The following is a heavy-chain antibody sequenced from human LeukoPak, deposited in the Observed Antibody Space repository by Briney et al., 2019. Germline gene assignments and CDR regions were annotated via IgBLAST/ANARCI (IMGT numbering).Heavy chain of an antibody. J-gene: IGHJ3*02. V-gene: IGHV3-48*01. D-gene: IGHD5-18*01. CDR1: VWTLRNYD. CDR2: ISSRGSSI. Sequence: GGSLRLSCAASVWTLRNYDMKWDRQAPGRGLEWVSYISSRGSSIYYADSVKGRFTISRDDAMNSLYLQMNSLRAEDTAVYYCGRDPVYGYSGAFDIWGQGTMVTVSS. CDR3: GRDPVYGYSGAFDI.